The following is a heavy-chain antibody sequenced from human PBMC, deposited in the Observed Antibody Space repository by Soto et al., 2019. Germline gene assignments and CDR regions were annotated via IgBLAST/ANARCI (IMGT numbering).Heavy chain of an antibody. V-gene: IGHV1-69*06. Sequence: QVQVVQSGAEVKRPGSSVNVSCKASGGYFNNRQTLNSYPISWVRQAPGQGLEWMGGIIPLFGTTINAQRFHGRVTIAAEKSPSKTYLELNNVQSDDTAVYSCAKSWVGEIVYYFYAIDVWGQGTTVTVSS. D-gene: IGHD1-26*01. CDR1: GGYFNNRQTLNSYP. CDR3: AKSWVGEIVYYFYAIDV. CDR2: IIPLFGTT. J-gene: IGHJ6*02.